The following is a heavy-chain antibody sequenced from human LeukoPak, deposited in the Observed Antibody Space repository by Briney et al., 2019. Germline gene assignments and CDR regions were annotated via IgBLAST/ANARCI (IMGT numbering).Heavy chain of an antibody. V-gene: IGHV4-34*01. Sequence: SETLSLTCAVYGGSFSGYYWSWIRQPPGKGLEWIGEINHSGSTNYNPPLKSRVTISVDTSKNQFSLKLSSVTAADTAVYYCARVFYDSSGYYTYYYYMDVWGKGTTVTVS. CDR2: INHSGST. CDR1: GGSFSGYY. J-gene: IGHJ6*03. CDR3: ARVFYDSSGYYTYYYYMDV. D-gene: IGHD3-22*01.